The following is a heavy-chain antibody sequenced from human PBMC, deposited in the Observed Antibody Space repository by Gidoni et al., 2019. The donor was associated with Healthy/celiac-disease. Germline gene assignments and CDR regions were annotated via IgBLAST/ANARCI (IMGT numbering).Heavy chain of an antibody. J-gene: IGHJ4*02. V-gene: IGHV1-69*01. Sequence: QVQLVQSGAEVKKPGSSVQVSIKASGGTFSSYAISWVRQAPGQGLEWMGGIIPIFGTANYAQKFQGRVTITADESTSTAYMELSSLRSEDTAVYYCARISVGDILTGYVFDYWGQGTLVTVSS. D-gene: IGHD3-9*01. CDR1: GGTFSSYA. CDR2: IIPIFGTA. CDR3: ARISVGDILTGYVFDY.